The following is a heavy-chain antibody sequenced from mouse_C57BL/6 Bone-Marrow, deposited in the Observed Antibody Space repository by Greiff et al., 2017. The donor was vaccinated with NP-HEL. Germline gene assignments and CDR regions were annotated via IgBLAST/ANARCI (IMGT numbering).Heavy chain of an antibody. V-gene: IGHV1-81*01. CDR3: ARLDYYYSSSCDYFNY. Sequence: VQLQQSGAELARPGASVKLSCKASGYTFTSYGISWVKQRTGQGLEWIGEIYPRSGNTYYNEKFKGKATLTVDQSSSTAYMELRSLTSEDSAVYFCARLDYYYSSSCDYFNYWGQGTTLTVSS. D-gene: IGHD1-1*01. CDR1: GYTFTSYG. J-gene: IGHJ2*01. CDR2: IYPRSGNT.